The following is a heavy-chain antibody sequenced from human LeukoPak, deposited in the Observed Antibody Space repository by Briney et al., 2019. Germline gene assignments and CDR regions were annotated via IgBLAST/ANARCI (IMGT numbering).Heavy chain of an antibody. Sequence: SETLSLTCTVSGGSISSYYWSWIRQPPGKGLEWIGYIYYSGSTNYNPSLKSRVTISVDTSKNQFSLKLSSVTAADTAVYYCARRTAMVSKRIAFDIWGQGTMVTVSS. D-gene: IGHD5-18*01. CDR3: ARRTAMVSKRIAFDI. CDR2: IYYSGST. V-gene: IGHV4-59*01. CDR1: GGSISSYY. J-gene: IGHJ3*02.